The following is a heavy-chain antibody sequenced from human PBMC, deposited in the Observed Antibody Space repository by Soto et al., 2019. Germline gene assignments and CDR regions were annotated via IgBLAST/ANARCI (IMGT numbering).Heavy chain of an antibody. Sequence: SETLSLTCAVYGGSFTPYYLSWVRQPPGKGLEWIGEIDEGGGTYFNPSLKSRVTVSLDTSRNQFSLEMKSVTAADTAVYYCAIGRGGSKYWGQGTLVTVSS. V-gene: IGHV4-34*01. CDR2: IDEGGGT. CDR1: GGSFTPYY. J-gene: IGHJ4*02. CDR3: AIGRGGSKY. D-gene: IGHD3-16*01.